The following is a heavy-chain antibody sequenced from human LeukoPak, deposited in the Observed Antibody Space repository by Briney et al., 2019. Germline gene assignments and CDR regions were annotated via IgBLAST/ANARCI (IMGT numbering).Heavy chain of an antibody. D-gene: IGHD3-22*01. CDR3: ARVLYYYDSSGYQYFDY. Sequence: GGSLRLSCAASGFTFSNYWMSWVRQAPGKGLEWVANIKQDGINKYYVDSVKGRFTISRDNAKNSLFLQMNSLRAEDTAVYYCARVLYYYDSSGYQYFDYWGQGTLVTVSS. J-gene: IGHJ4*02. CDR1: GFTFSNYW. V-gene: IGHV3-7*01. CDR2: IKQDGINK.